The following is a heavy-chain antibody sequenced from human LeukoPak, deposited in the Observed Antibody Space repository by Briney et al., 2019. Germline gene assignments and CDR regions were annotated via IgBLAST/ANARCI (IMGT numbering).Heavy chain of an antibody. CDR2: VSGTGGTT. CDR3: AKNSGYSYGRNDY. J-gene: IGHJ4*02. D-gene: IGHD5-18*01. Sequence: GGTLRLSCAASGFTFTSYGMSWVRQAPGKGLEWVSSVSGTGGTTYYADSVKGRFTISRDNSQNTLFLQMNSLRAEDTALYYCAKNSGYSYGRNDYWGQGTLVTVSS. V-gene: IGHV3-23*01. CDR1: GFTFTSYG.